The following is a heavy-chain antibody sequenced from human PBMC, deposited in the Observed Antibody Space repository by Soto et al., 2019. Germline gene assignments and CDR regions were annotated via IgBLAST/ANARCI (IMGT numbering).Heavy chain of an antibody. Sequence: QVQLVQSGAEVKKPGASVKLSCKASGYTFTSYYIHWVRQAPGQGLEWIGIINPNGGSTNYEHNVKGRLSVTRDTSTATVYMELGALPSEDTAVYYCARGLGRGDYWGQGPLVSVSS. CDR2: INPNGGST. V-gene: IGHV1-46*01. CDR3: ARGLGRGDY. CDR1: GYTFTSYY. J-gene: IGHJ4*02. D-gene: IGHD3-10*01.